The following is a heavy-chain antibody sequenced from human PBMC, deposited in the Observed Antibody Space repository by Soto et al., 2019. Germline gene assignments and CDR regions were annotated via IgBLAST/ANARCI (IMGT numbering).Heavy chain of an antibody. CDR1: GGSISSGGYS. CDR2: IYHSGST. J-gene: IGHJ4*02. CDR3: ARALGYDSSGHYYPRIDD. D-gene: IGHD3-22*01. Sequence: PSETLSLTCAVSGGSISSGGYSWSWIRQPPGKGLEWIGYIYHSGSTYYNPSLKSRVTISVDTSKNQFSLKLSSVTAADTAVYYCARALGYDSSGHYYPRIDDWGQGTLVTVSS. V-gene: IGHV4-30-2*01.